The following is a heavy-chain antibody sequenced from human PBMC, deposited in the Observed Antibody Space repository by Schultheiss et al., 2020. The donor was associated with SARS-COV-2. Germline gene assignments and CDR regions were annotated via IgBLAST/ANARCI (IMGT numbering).Heavy chain of an antibody. Sequence: GSLRLSCAVYGGSFSGYYWSWIRQPPGKGLEWIGEINHSGSTNYNPSLKSRVTISVDTSKNQFSLKLSSVTAADTAVYYCARLDPAFDIWGQGTMVTVSS. V-gene: IGHV4-34*01. CDR2: INHSGST. J-gene: IGHJ3*02. CDR3: ARLDPAFDI. CDR1: GGSFSGYY.